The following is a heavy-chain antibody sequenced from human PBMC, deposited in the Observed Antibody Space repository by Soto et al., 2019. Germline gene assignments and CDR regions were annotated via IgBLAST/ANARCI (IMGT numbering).Heavy chain of an antibody. V-gene: IGHV4-39*01. J-gene: IGHJ4*02. CDR1: GGSIRRSSYY. Sequence: SETPSLTCTVSGGSIRRSSYYWGWTRQPPGKGLEWTGSIYYSGSTYYNPSLKSRVTISVDTSKNQFSLKLSSVTAADTAVYYCARHTRLAYNDYWGQGTLVTVSS. CDR2: IYYSGST. CDR3: ARHTRLAYNDY. D-gene: IGHD6-19*01.